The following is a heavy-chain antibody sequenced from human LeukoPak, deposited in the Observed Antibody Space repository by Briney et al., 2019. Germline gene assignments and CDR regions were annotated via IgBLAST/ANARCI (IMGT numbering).Heavy chain of an antibody. Sequence: GGSLRLSCAASGFTFDDYAMHWVRQAPGKGLEWVSGISWNSGSIGYADSVKGRFTISRDNAKNSLYLQMNSLRAENTALYYCARESSGYYYDYWGQGTLVTVSS. CDR2: ISWNSGSI. CDR1: GFTFDDYA. J-gene: IGHJ4*02. CDR3: ARESSGYYYDY. V-gene: IGHV3-9*01. D-gene: IGHD3-22*01.